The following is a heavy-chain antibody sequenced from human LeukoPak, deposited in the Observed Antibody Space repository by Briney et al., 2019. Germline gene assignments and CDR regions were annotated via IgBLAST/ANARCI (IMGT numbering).Heavy chain of an antibody. Sequence: ASVKVSCKASGYTFTGYYMHWVRQAPGQGLEWMGWINPNSGGTNYAQKFQGRVTMTRDTSISTAYMELSRLRSDDTAVYYCARDSIVVAPAAIRWVYYYYYMDVWGKGTTVTVSS. J-gene: IGHJ6*03. CDR2: INPNSGGT. CDR3: ARDSIVVAPAAIRWVYYYYYMDV. V-gene: IGHV1-2*02. CDR1: GYTFTGYY. D-gene: IGHD2-2*02.